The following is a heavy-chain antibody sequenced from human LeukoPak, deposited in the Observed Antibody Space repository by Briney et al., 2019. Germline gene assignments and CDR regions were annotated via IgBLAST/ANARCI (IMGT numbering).Heavy chain of an antibody. CDR2: IYYSGST. CDR3: AREQLGPKGMDV. J-gene: IGHJ6*02. CDR1: GGPISSYY. D-gene: IGHD3-16*01. V-gene: IGHV4-59*01. Sequence: SETLSLTCTVSGGPISSYYWSWIRQPPGKGLEWIGYIYYSGSTNYNPSLKSRVTISVDTSKNQFSLKLSSVTAADTAVYYCAREQLGPKGMDVWGQGTTVTVSS.